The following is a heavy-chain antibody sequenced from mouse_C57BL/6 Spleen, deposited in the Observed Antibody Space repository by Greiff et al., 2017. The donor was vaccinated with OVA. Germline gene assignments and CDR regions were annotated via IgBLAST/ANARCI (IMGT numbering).Heavy chain of an antibody. Sequence: VKVVESGAELARPGASVKLSCKASGYTFTSYGISWVKQRTGQGLEWIGEIYPRSGNTYYNEKFKGKATLTADKSSSTAYMELRSLTSEDSAVYFCARTSPYYGSSYRDAMDYWGQGTSVTVSS. J-gene: IGHJ4*01. D-gene: IGHD1-1*01. V-gene: IGHV1-81*01. CDR3: ARTSPYYGSSYRDAMDY. CDR2: IYPRSGNT. CDR1: GYTFTSYG.